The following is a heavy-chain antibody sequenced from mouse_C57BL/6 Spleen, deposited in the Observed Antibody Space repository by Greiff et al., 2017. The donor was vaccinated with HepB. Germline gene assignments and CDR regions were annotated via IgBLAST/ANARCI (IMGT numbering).Heavy chain of an antibody. Sequence: EVQVVESGAELVRPGASVKLSCTASGFNIKDDYMHWVKQRPEQGLEWIGWIDPENGDTEYASKFQGKATITADTYTNTAYLQLSSLTSEATAVYYCTTSPYGRGFAYWGQGTLVTVSA. CDR3: TTSPYGRGFAY. CDR2: IDPENGDT. J-gene: IGHJ3*01. D-gene: IGHD1-1*01. V-gene: IGHV14-4*01. CDR1: GFNIKDDY.